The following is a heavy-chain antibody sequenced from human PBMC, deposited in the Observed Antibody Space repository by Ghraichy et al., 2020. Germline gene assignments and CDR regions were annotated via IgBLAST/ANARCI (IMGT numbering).Heavy chain of an antibody. D-gene: IGHD1-26*01. V-gene: IGHV4-59*01. CDR1: GGSISSYY. CDR2: IYYSGST. Sequence: SETLSLTCTVSGGSISSYYWSWIRQPPGKGLEWIGYIYYSGSTNYNPSLKSRVTISVDTSKNQFSLKLSSVTAADTAVYYCARVKGSYVQYYAFDIWGQGTMVTVSS. CDR3: ARVKGSYVQYYAFDI. J-gene: IGHJ3*02.